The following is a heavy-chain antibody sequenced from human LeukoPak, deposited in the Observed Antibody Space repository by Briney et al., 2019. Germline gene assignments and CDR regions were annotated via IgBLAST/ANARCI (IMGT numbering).Heavy chain of an antibody. D-gene: IGHD2-15*01. Sequence: PGGSLRLSCAAPGFSISTYGMTWVRQAPGKGLEWVSPISTSSTYKFYADSVKGRFTISRDNAKNSLFLQMNSLRAEDTALYYCARAVVIAATGRGPDYWGQGTLVTVAS. CDR1: GFSISTYG. J-gene: IGHJ4*02. V-gene: IGHV3-21*01. CDR2: ISTSSTYK. CDR3: ARAVVIAATGRGPDY.